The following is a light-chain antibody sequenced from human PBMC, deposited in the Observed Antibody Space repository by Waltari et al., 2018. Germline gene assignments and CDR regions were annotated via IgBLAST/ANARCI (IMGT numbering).Light chain of an antibody. V-gene: IGKV1-5*03. CDR1: QSISSW. CDR2: QAS. CDR3: QQYNSYPYT. Sequence: DIQMTQSPSTLSASVGDRVTITCRASQSISSWLAWYQQKPGKDPKLLRYQASSLQSGVPSRFSGSGSGTEFTLTISGLQPDDFATYYCQQYNSYPYTFGQGTKLEI. J-gene: IGKJ2*01.